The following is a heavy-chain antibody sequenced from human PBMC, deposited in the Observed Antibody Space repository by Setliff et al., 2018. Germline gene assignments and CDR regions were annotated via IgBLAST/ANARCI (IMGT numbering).Heavy chain of an antibody. CDR3: ARTSGVRGVIIAGGMDV. Sequence: SVKVSCKASEGTFSSYAISWVRQAPGQGLEWMGGIIPIFGTANYAQKFQGRVTITTDESTSTAYIELSSLRSEDTAVYYCARTSGVRGVIIAGGMDVWGQGTTVTVSS. J-gene: IGHJ6*02. V-gene: IGHV1-69*05. D-gene: IGHD3-10*01. CDR1: EGTFSSYA. CDR2: IIPIFGTA.